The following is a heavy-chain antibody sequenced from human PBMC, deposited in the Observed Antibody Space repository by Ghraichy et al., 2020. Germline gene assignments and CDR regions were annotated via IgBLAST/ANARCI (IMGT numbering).Heavy chain of an antibody. Sequence: ASVKVSCKVSGYTLTELSMHWVRQAPGKGLEWMGGFDPEDGETIYAQKFQGRVTMTEDTSTDTAYMELSSLRSEDTAVYYCATRGSFMTTVTTDAFDIWGQGTMVTVSS. CDR1: GYTLTELS. CDR2: FDPEDGET. CDR3: ATRGSFMTTVTTDAFDI. J-gene: IGHJ3*02. V-gene: IGHV1-24*01. D-gene: IGHD4-17*01.